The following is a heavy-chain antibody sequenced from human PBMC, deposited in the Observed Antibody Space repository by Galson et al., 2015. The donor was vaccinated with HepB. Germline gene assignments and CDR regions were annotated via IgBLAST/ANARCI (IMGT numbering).Heavy chain of an antibody. CDR1: GDSVSSNSAA. V-gene: IGHV6-1*01. J-gene: IGHJ4*02. Sequence: CAISGDSVSSNSAAWNWIRQSPSRGLEWLGRTYYRSKWYSYYAVSVKSRITISPDTSKNQFSLQLNSVTPEDTAIYYCARGPGALNYWGQGNLVTVSS. CDR2: TYYRSKWYS. D-gene: IGHD1-26*01. CDR3: ARGPGALNY.